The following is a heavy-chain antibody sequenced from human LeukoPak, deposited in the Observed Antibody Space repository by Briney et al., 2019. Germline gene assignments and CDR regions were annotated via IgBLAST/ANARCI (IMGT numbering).Heavy chain of an antibody. V-gene: IGHV5-51*01. CDR2: IYPGDSDT. J-gene: IGHJ4*02. D-gene: IGHD3-3*01. Sequence: GESLKISCKGSGYSFTSYWIGWVRQMPGKGLEWMGIIYPGDSDTRYSPSFQGQVTISADKSISTAYLQWSSLKASDTAMYYCARGGTLTIFGVVTPPYYFDYWGQGTLVTVSS. CDR1: GYSFTSYW. CDR3: ARGGTLTIFGVVTPPYYFDY.